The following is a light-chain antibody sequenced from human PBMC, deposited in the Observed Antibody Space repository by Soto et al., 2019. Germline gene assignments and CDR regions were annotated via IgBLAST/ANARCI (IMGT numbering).Light chain of an antibody. CDR2: GNS. CDR3: QSYDSSLSGYV. V-gene: IGLV1-40*01. CDR1: SSNIGAGYD. J-gene: IGLJ1*01. Sequence: QSVLTQPPSVSGAPGQRVTISCTGSSSNIGAGYDVHWYQQLPGTAPKLLIYGNSNRPSGVPDPFSGSKSGTSASLAITGLQAEDEADYYCQSYDSSLSGYVFGTGTKHTVL.